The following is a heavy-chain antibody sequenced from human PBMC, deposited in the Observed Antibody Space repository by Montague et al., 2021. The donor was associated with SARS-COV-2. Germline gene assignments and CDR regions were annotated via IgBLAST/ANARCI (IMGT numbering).Heavy chain of an antibody. D-gene: IGHD5-12*01. CDR1: GFSFRTYG. J-gene: IGHJ4*02. CDR3: ARQKDIVGTFDS. CDR2: IFYDGSKE. Sequence: SLRLSCAASGFSFRTYGMHWVRRAPGKGLEWVAYIFYDGSKEDYADSVKGRLTISRDNSKDTLYLHMNTLRAEDTAMYYCARQKDIVGTFDSWGQGTLVIVST. V-gene: IGHV3-33*01.